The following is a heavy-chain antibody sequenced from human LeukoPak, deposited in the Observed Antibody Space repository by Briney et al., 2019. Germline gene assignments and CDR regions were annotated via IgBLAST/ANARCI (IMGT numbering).Heavy chain of an antibody. CDR2: IIPIFGTA. CDR3: ASPSKGRCGGDCYDAFDI. V-gene: IGHV1-69*13. CDR1: GGTFSSYA. J-gene: IGHJ3*02. D-gene: IGHD2-21*02. Sequence: AASVKVSCKASGGTFSSYAISWVRQAPGQGLEWMGGIIPIFGTANYAQKFQGRVTITADESTSTAYMELSSLRSEDTAVYYCASPSKGRCGGDCYDAFDIWGQGTMVTVSS.